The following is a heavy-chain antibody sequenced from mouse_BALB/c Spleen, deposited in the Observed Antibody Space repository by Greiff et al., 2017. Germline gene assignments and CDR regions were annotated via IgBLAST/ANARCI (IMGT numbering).Heavy chain of an antibody. J-gene: IGHJ2*01. D-gene: IGHD2-1*01. Sequence: EVMLVESGPGLVKPSQSLSLTCTVTGYSFTSDSAWNWIRQFPGNKLEWMGYISYSGSTSYNPSLKSRIPITRDTSKNQFFLQLNSVTTEDTATYYCARWGNYGYFDYWGQGTTLTVSS. V-gene: IGHV3-2*02. CDR2: ISYSGST. CDR1: GYSFTSDSA. CDR3: ARWGNYGYFDY.